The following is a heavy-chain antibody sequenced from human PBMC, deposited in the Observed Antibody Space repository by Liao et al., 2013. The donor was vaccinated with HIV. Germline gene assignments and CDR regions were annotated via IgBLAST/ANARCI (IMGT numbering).Heavy chain of an antibody. CDR2: IYYSGST. V-gene: IGHV4-39*07. CDR1: GGSFSSSSYY. Sequence: QLQLQESGPGLVKPSETLSLTCTVSGGSFSSSSYYWGWIRQPPGKGLEWIGSIYYSGSTYYNPSLKSRVTISVDTSKNQFSLRLNSVTAADTAVYYCARGEGYNMYWGQGTLVTVSS. D-gene: IGHD5-24*01. CDR3: ARGEGYNMY. J-gene: IGHJ4*02.